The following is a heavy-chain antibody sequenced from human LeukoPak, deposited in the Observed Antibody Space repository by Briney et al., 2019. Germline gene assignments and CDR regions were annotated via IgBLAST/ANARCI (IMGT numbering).Heavy chain of an antibody. V-gene: IGHV3-48*02. D-gene: IGHD3-10*01. Sequence: GGSLRLSCAASGFTFSSYSMNWVRQAPGKGLEWVSYISSSSSTIYYADSVKGRFTISRDNAKNSLYLQMNSLRDEDTAVYYCARGRLLWSPPPPGDYWGQGTLVTVSS. J-gene: IGHJ4*02. CDR2: ISSSSSTI. CDR3: ARGRLLWSPPPPGDY. CDR1: GFTFSSYS.